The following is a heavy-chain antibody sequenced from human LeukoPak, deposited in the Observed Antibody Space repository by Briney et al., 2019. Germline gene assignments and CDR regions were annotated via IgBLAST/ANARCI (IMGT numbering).Heavy chain of an antibody. CDR1: GGSISSGSYY. V-gene: IGHV4-61*02. Sequence: PSETLSLTCTVSGGSISSGSYYWSWIRQPAGKGLEWIGRIYTSGSTNYNPSLKSRVTISVDTSKNQFSLKLRSVTAADTAVYYCARGTWNVWMRMGWFDPWGQGTLVTVSS. J-gene: IGHJ5*02. CDR3: ARGTWNVWMRMGWFDP. CDR2: IYTSGST. D-gene: IGHD1-1*01.